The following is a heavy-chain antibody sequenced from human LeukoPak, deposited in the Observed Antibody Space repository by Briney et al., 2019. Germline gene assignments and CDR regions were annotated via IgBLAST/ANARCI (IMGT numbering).Heavy chain of an antibody. CDR1: GFTVSSNY. CDR2: IYSGGST. V-gene: IGHV3-66*02. J-gene: IGHJ6*04. D-gene: IGHD3-3*01. Sequence: PGGSLRLSCAASGFTVSSNYMSWVRQAPGKGLEWVSVIYSGGSTYYADSVKGRFTISRDNSKNTLYLQMNSLRAEDTAVYYCARDWLYYDFWSGYYPQWGKGTTVTVSS. CDR3: ARDWLYYDFWSGYYPQ.